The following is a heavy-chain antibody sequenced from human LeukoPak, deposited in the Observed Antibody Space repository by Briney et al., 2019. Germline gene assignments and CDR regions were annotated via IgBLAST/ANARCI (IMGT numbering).Heavy chain of an antibody. Sequence: GASVKVSCKASGGTFSSYAISWVRRAPGQGLEWMGRIIPIFCTANYAQKFQGRVTITTDESTSTAYMELSNLRSEDTAVYYCAREDTAMVGSYWGQGTLVTVSS. CDR1: GGTFSSYA. CDR2: IIPIFCTA. V-gene: IGHV1-69*05. CDR3: AREDTAMVGSY. D-gene: IGHD5-18*01. J-gene: IGHJ4*02.